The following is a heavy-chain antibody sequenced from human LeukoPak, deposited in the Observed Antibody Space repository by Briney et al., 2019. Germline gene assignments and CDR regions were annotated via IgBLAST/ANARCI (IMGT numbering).Heavy chain of an antibody. J-gene: IGHJ6*02. CDR3: ARGMFRKIYYHGMDV. D-gene: IGHD3-10*01. CDR2: ITWDGET. V-gene: IGHV3-43*01. Sequence: PGGSLRLSCAASGFTFDDYSMHWVRQGPGKGLEWVSPITWDGETYYADSVKGRVTIFRDNSKDSLYLQMNSLRTEDAALYYCARGMFRKIYYHGMDVWGQGTTVTVSS. CDR1: GFTFDDYS.